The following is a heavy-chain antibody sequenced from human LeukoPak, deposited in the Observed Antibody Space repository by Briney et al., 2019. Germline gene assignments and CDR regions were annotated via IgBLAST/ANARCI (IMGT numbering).Heavy chain of an antibody. CDR3: ADSSWYY. Sequence: GGSLRLSCTASGFTFGDYAMSWVRQAPGKGLEWVGFIRSKAYGGTTEYAASVKGRFTISRDNSKSTVYLQMNSLRAEDTAVYYCADSSWYYWGQRTLVTVSS. V-gene: IGHV3-49*04. CDR2: IRSKAYGGTT. CDR1: GFTFGDYA. D-gene: IGHD6-13*01. J-gene: IGHJ4*02.